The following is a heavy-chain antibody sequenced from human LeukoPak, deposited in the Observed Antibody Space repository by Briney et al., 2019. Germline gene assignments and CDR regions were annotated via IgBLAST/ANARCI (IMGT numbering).Heavy chain of an antibody. CDR2: IYHSGST. CDR1: GGSISSSFYY. V-gene: IGHV4-39*01. J-gene: IGHJ4*01. D-gene: IGHD6-13*01. Sequence: SETLSLTCTVSGGSISSSFYYWGWIRQPPGKGLEWIGSIYHSGSTYYNPSLKSRVTISVDTSRNQFSLKLSSVTAADTALYYCASDKGYSNNYFDYWGQGTLVTVSS. CDR3: ASDKGYSNNYFDY.